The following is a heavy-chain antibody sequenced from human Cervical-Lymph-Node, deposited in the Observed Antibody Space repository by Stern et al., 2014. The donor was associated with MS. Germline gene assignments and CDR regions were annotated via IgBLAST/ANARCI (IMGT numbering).Heavy chain of an antibody. CDR2: ISPYNGNT. Sequence: VQLVQSGGEVKNPGASLRVSCKASGYIFTHFAISWVRQAPGQGLEWMAWISPYNGNTNYAQRLQGRLTVTTDASTSTAYMELRSLRSDDTAVYYCARDGANSYGSSDYWGQGTLLTVSS. CDR3: ARDGANSYGSSDY. D-gene: IGHD5-18*01. J-gene: IGHJ4*02. CDR1: GYIFTHFA. V-gene: IGHV1-18*01.